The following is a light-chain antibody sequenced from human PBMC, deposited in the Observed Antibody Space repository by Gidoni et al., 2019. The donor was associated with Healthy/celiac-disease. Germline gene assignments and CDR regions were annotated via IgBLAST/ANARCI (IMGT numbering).Light chain of an antibody. CDR1: ALPKQY. V-gene: IGLV3-25*03. J-gene: IGLJ2*01. CDR3: QSADSSGTYVV. CDR2: KDS. Sequence: SSELTQPPSVSVSPGQTARITCSGDALPKQYAYWYKQKPGQAPVLVIYKDSERPSGIPERFSGSSSGTTVTLTISGVQAEDEADDDCQSADSSGTYVVFGGGTKLTVL.